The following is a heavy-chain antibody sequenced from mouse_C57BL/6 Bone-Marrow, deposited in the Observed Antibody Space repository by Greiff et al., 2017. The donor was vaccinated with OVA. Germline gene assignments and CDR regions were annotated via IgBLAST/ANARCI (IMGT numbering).Heavy chain of an antibody. CDR3: ARERTGLAWFAY. D-gene: IGHD4-1*01. J-gene: IGHJ3*01. V-gene: IGHV1-64*01. CDR2: LHPNSGST. Sequence: QVQLQQPGAELVKPGASVKLSCKASGYTFTSYWMPWVKQRPGQGLEWIGMLHPNSGSTNYNEKFKSKATLTVDKSSSTAYMQLSSLTSEDSAVYYCARERTGLAWFAYWGQGTLVTVSA. CDR1: GYTFTSYW.